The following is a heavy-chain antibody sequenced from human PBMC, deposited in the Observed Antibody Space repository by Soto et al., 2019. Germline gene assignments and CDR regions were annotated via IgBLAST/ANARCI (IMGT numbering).Heavy chain of an antibody. V-gene: IGHV5-51*01. Sequence: GESLKVSCKGSGYSFINYLIGWVRQVPGKGLEWMGVIYPDASETRYSPSFQGQVTISADKSISTAYLHWSSLKASDTAMYYCARQGGSSWSHNWFDPWGQGTLVTVSS. D-gene: IGHD6-13*01. J-gene: IGHJ5*02. CDR1: GYSFINYL. CDR2: IYPDASET. CDR3: ARQGGSSWSHNWFDP.